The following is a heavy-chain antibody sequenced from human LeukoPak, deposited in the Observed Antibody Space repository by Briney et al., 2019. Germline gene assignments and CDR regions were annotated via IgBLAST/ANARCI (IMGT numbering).Heavy chain of an antibody. CDR3: ARDSGYDNSGSRSPGTFDI. J-gene: IGHJ3*02. Sequence: PGGSLRLSCAASGFTFSSYAMSWVRQAPGKGLEWVSAISGSGGSTYYADSVKGRFTISRDNSKNTLSLQMNSLSAEDTAVYYCARDSGYDNSGSRSPGTFDIWGQGTMVTVSS. V-gene: IGHV3-23*01. CDR1: GFTFSSYA. D-gene: IGHD3-22*01. CDR2: ISGSGGST.